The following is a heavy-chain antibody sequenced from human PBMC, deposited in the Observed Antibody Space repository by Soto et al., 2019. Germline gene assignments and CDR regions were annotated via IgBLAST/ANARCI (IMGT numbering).Heavy chain of an antibody. V-gene: IGHV3-23*01. CDR1: GFSFGNYV. CDR3: TKGGDSWSGYAQH. CDR2: ISDSGGSS. Sequence: EVQLLQSGGGLVQPGGSLRLSCAASGFSFGNYVMNWVRQAPGKGLEWVSGISDSGGSSSSADSVKGRFTVSRDNSKNTVYLQMDSLTGDDTAVYYCTKGGDSWSGYAQHWGQGALVTVAS. J-gene: IGHJ1*01. D-gene: IGHD3-3*01.